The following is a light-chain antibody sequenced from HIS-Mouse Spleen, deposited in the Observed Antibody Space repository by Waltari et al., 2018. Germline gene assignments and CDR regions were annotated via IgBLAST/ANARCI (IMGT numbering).Light chain of an antibody. CDR1: ALPKQY. Sequence: SYELTQPPSVSVSPGQTARITCSGDALPKQYAYWYQQKPGQAPVLVIYKDSERPSGIPDRFSGSSSGKTVTLTISGVQAEDEADYYCQSADSSGTYWVFGGGTKLTVL. CDR2: KDS. CDR3: QSADSSGTYWV. J-gene: IGLJ3*02. V-gene: IGLV3-25*03.